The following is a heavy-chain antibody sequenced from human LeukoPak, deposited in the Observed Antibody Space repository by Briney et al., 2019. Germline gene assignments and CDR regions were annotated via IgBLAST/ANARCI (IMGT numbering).Heavy chain of an antibody. CDR2: IKQDGSEK. J-gene: IGHJ6*02. CDR3: ARDVALWFGEVYGMDV. D-gene: IGHD3-10*01. Sequence: GGSLRLSCAASGFTFSSYWMSWVRQAPGKGLEWVANIKQDGSEKYYVDSVKGRFTISRDNAKNSLYLQMNSLRAEDTAVYYCARDVALWFGEVYGMDVWGQGTTVTVSS. V-gene: IGHV3-7*01. CDR1: GFTFSSYW.